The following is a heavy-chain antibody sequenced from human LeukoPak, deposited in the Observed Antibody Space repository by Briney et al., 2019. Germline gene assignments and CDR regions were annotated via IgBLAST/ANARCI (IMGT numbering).Heavy chain of an antibody. CDR3: ATDQAGGLDS. J-gene: IGHJ4*02. CDR1: TFTFSNYW. D-gene: IGHD3-10*01. Sequence: GGSLRLSCAASTFTFSNYWMSWVRQAPGKGLERVANIKQDGSEKYYVDSVKGRFTISRDNAKTSLYLQMNSLRAEDTAVYYCATDQAGGLDSWGQGTLVTVSS. CDR2: IKQDGSEK. V-gene: IGHV3-7*03.